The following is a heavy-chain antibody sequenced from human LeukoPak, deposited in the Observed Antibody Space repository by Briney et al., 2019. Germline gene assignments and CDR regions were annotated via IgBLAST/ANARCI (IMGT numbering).Heavy chain of an antibody. CDR1: GFTFSSYG. J-gene: IGHJ4*02. V-gene: IGHV3-23*01. D-gene: IGHD3-10*01. CDR2: ISGSGGST. CDR3: AKDRPITMVRGVTPLLHY. Sequence: GGSLRLSCAASGFTFSSYGMSWVRQAPGKGLEWVSAISGSGGSTYYADSVKGRFTISRDNSKNTLYLQMNSLRAEDTGVYYCAKDRPITMVRGVTPLLHYWGQGTLVTVSS.